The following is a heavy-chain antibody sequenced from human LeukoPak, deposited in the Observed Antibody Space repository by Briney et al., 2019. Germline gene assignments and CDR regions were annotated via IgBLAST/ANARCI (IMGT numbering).Heavy chain of an antibody. V-gene: IGHV3-30-3*01. Sequence: GGSLRLSCAASGFTFSSYAMHWVRQAPGKGLEWVAVISYDGSNKYYADSVKGRFTISRDNSKNTLYLQMNSLRAEDTALYYCASSQELYGMDVWGQGTTVTVSS. J-gene: IGHJ6*02. D-gene: IGHD1-26*01. CDR3: ASSQELYGMDV. CDR2: ISYDGSNK. CDR1: GFTFSSYA.